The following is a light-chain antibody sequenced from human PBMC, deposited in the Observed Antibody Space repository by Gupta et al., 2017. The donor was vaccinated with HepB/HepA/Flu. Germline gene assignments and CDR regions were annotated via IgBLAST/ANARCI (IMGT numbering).Light chain of an antibody. Sequence: SSELTQDPAVSVALGQTVRITCQGDSLRSYYASWYQQKPGQAPVLVIYGKNNRPSGIPDRFSGSSSGNTASLTITGAQAEDEADYYCNSRASSGNQLVFGGGTKLTVL. J-gene: IGLJ2*01. CDR1: SLRSYY. CDR3: NSRASSGNQLV. V-gene: IGLV3-19*01. CDR2: GKN.